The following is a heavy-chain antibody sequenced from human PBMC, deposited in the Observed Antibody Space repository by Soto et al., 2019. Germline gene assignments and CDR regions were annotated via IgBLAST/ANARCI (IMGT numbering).Heavy chain of an antibody. D-gene: IGHD2-2*01. CDR1: GFTFSSYG. CDR3: AKDLDIVVVPAAMLEGVYYYGMDV. CDR2: ISYDGSNK. V-gene: IGHV3-30*18. J-gene: IGHJ6*02. Sequence: QVQLVESGGGVVQPGRSLRLSCAASGFTFSSYGMHWVRQAPGKGLEWVAVISYDGSNKYYADTVKGRFTISRDKSKNTLYLQMNSLRAEDTAVYYCAKDLDIVVVPAAMLEGVYYYGMDVWGQGTTVTVSS.